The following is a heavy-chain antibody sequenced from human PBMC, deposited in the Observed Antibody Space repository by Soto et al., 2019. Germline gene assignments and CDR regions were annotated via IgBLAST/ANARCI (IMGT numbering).Heavy chain of an antibody. CDR1: GFTFSSYG. Sequence: QVQLVESGGGVVQPGRSLRLSCAASGFTFSSYGMHWVRQAPGKGLEWVAVIRYDGSNKYYADSVKGRFTISRDNSKNKLYLQMNSLRAEDTAVYYCAREGGLRRYCSGGSCYSLYYGMDVWGQGTTVTVSS. V-gene: IGHV3-33*01. CDR2: IRYDGSNK. CDR3: AREGGLRRYCSGGSCYSLYYGMDV. D-gene: IGHD2-15*01. J-gene: IGHJ6*02.